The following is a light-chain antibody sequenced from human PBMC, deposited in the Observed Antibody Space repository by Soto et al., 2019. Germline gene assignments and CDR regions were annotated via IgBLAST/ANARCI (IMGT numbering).Light chain of an antibody. J-gene: IGLJ1*01. V-gene: IGLV2-14*01. CDR2: DVS. CDR3: SSYTNSITRYV. Sequence: QSVLTQPASVSGSPGQSITISCTGTSSDVGGYNYVSWYQQHPGKAPKLMIYDVSNRPSGVSNRFSGSKSGNTASLTISGLQAEDEADYYCSSYTNSITRYVFRTGTMLNVL. CDR1: SSDVGGYNY.